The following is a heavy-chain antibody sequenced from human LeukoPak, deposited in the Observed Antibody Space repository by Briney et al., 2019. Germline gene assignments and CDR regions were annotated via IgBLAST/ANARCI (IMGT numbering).Heavy chain of an antibody. Sequence: ASVKVSCKASGYTFTSYYMHWVRQAPGQGLEWMGIINPNGGSTSYAQKFQGRVTMTRDTSTSTVYMELSSLRSEDTAVYYCARGFVVVAGPYGMDVWGQGTTVTVSS. CDR3: ARGFVVVAGPYGMDV. V-gene: IGHV1-46*01. CDR1: GYTFTSYY. CDR2: INPNGGST. J-gene: IGHJ6*02. D-gene: IGHD2-15*01.